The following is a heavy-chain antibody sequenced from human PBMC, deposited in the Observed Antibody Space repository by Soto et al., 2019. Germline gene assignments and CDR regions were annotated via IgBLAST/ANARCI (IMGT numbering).Heavy chain of an antibody. CDR2: IYPGDSDT. CDR3: ARLLPHCSSTSCYEYYYYYMDV. V-gene: IGHV5-51*01. D-gene: IGHD2-2*01. Sequence: GESLKISCKGSGYSFTSYWIGWVRQMPGKGLEWMGIIYPGDSDTRYSPSFQGQVTISADKSISTAYLQWSSLKASDTAMYYCARLLPHCSSTSCYEYYYYYMDVWGKGTTVTVSS. J-gene: IGHJ6*03. CDR1: GYSFTSYW.